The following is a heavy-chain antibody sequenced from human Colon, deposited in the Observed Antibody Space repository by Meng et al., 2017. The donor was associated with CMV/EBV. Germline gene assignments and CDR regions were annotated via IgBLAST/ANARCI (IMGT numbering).Heavy chain of an antibody. CDR3: ATDYGDYYFDR. J-gene: IGHJ4*02. Sequence: QLPLPESGPGLVKPSETLSLTCTVSGGSISSSTYYWGWIRQTPGKGLEWIGNIYYSGYTYYNPSLKSRLTISVDTSKNQFSLKLTSVTAADTAVYYCATDYGDYYFDRWGQGTLVTVSS. CDR1: GGSISSSTYY. V-gene: IGHV4-39*07. D-gene: IGHD4-17*01. CDR2: IYYSGYT.